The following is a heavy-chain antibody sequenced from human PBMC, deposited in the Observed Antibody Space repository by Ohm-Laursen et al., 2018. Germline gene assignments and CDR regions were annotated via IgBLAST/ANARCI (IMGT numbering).Heavy chain of an antibody. J-gene: IGHJ4*02. Sequence: SLRLSCAAPGFTFSNYAMSWVRQAPGKGLEWVSGISGSGGSSYYADSVKGRFTISRDNSKNTLYLQMNSLRAEDTAVYYCAKDQAYCGGDCYSYWGQGTLVTVSS. V-gene: IGHV3-23*01. CDR1: GFTFSNYA. D-gene: IGHD2-21*02. CDR2: ISGSGGSS. CDR3: AKDQAYCGGDCYSY.